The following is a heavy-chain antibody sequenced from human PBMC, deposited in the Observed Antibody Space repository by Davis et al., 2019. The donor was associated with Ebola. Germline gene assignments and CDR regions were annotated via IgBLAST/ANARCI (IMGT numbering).Heavy chain of an antibody. J-gene: IGHJ4*02. CDR3: ATTQWLREFDN. D-gene: IGHD6-19*01. CDR1: GFTVSSNH. CDR2: IYDQST. V-gene: IGHV3-53*05. Sequence: GGSLRLSCTASGFTVSSNHMSWVRQAPGKGLEWVSVIYDQSTAYADAVRGRFIISRDKSNHTLYREMSSLRVDDTAVYYCATTQWLREFDNWGQGTLVTVSS.